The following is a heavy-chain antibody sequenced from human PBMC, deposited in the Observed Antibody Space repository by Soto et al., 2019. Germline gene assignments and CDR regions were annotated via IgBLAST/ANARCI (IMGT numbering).Heavy chain of an antibody. J-gene: IGHJ3*02. CDR1: GFTFSSYE. CDR2: ISSSGTI. V-gene: IGHV3-48*03. CDR3: TKEKSVMYSGYDAFDI. Sequence: GSLRLSCAASGFTFSSYEMDWVRQAPGKGLEWVAYISSSGTILYGDSVKGRFTISRDNADNSLYLQMNSLTAEDTAVYYCTKEKSVMYSGYDAFDIWGRGTMVTVSS. D-gene: IGHD5-12*01.